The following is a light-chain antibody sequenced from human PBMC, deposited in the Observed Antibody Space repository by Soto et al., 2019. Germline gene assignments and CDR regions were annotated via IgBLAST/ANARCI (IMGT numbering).Light chain of an antibody. CDR3: MQSTQLPPT. CDR2: EVS. V-gene: IGKV2D-29*02. CDR1: QSLLHITGETF. J-gene: IGKJ5*01. Sequence: DVVMTQTPLSLSVAPGQPASISCKSSQSLLHITGETFLFWYLQKPGQSPQLLIYEVSTRVSGVPDRFSGSGSGTDFTLEISRVETDDVGIDYGMQSTQLPPTFGQGTLLGIE.